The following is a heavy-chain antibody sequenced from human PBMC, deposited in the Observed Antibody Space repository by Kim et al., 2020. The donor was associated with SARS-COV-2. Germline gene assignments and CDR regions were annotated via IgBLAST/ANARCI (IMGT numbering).Heavy chain of an antibody. J-gene: IGHJ1*01. Sequence: SGPTLVNPTQTLTLTCTFSGFSLTTHGVGVGWVRQPPGKALEWLGVLYWDDDKRYSPSLKSRLTITKGTSNTQVVLTMTNVDPVDTATYYCAHRLGESDTSWWVFPYWSQGTLVSVSS. V-gene: IGHV2-5*02. D-gene: IGHD3-16*01. CDR1: GFSLTTHGVG. CDR3: AHRLGESDTSWWVFPY. CDR2: LYWDDDK.